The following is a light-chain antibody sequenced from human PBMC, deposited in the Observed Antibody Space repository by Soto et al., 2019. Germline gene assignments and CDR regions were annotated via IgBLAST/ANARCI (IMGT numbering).Light chain of an antibody. CDR1: TGAVTSGHF. V-gene: IGLV7-46*01. CDR2: DTN. CDR3: LLSYRGASVF. J-gene: IGLJ2*01. Sequence: QAVVTQEHSLTVSPGGTVTLTCCSSTGAVTSGHFPSWFQQKPCQAPRTLISDTNNKPSWTPDRFSGPVLGGKAALTLSGAQPEDEAEYYCLLSYRGASVFFCGGTKLTVL.